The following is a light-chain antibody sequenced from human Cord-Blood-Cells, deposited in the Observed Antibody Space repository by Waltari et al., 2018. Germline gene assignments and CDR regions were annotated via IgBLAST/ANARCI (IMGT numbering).Light chain of an antibody. CDR2: AAS. Sequence: DIQLTQSQCFLCASVGDRVTITCRASQGISSYLAWYQQKPGKAPKLLIYAASTLQSGVPSRFSGSGSGTEFTLTISSLQPEDFATYYCQQLNSYRLTFGGGTKVEIK. V-gene: IGKV1-9*01. CDR1: QGISSY. J-gene: IGKJ4*01. CDR3: QQLNSYRLT.